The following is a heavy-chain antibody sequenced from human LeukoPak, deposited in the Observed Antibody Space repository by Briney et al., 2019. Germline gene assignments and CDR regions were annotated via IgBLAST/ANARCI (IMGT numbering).Heavy chain of an antibody. D-gene: IGHD6-25*01. J-gene: IGHJ4*02. Sequence: PSETLSLTCSVSGGSINNYYRSWIRQPPGKGLEWIGYIYYTGSTSYNPSLKSRVTISVDTSKNQFSLKLSSVTTADTAVYYCVRYAADAHTLQYWGQGTLVTVSS. V-gene: IGHV4-59*13. CDR2: IYYTGST. CDR1: GGSINNYY. CDR3: VRYAADAHTLQY.